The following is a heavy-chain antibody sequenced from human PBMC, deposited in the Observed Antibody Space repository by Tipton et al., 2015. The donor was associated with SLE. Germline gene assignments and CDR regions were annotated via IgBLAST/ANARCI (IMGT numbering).Heavy chain of an antibody. Sequence: LRLSCTVSGGSVSNYYWSWIRQPAGKGLEWIGRIYTSGSTNYNPSLKSRVTISLDTSKSQFSLILNSLTAADTAVYYCARGPFQRWPPGAYWGQGTLVTVSS. J-gene: IGHJ4*02. CDR2: IYTSGST. D-gene: IGHD6-19*01. CDR3: ARGPFQRWPPGAY. CDR1: GGSVSNYY. V-gene: IGHV4-4*07.